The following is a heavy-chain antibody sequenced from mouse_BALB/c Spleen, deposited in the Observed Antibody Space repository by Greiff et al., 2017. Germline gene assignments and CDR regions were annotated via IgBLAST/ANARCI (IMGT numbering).Heavy chain of an antibody. Sequence: VQLQQSGPELVKPGASVKVSCKASGYAFTSYNMYWVKQSHGKSLEWIGYIDPYNGGTSYNQKFKGKATLTVDKSSSTAYMRLNSLTSEDSAVYYCARDGNPAWFAYWGQGTLVTVSA. V-gene: IGHV1S135*01. CDR3: ARDGNPAWFAY. CDR2: IDPYNGGT. J-gene: IGHJ3*01. CDR1: GYAFTSYN. D-gene: IGHD1-1*01.